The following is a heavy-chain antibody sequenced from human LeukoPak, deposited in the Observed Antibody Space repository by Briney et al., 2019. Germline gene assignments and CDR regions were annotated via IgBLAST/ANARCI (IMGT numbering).Heavy chain of an antibody. CDR2: ISAYNGNT. V-gene: IGHV1-18*01. CDR1: GYTFTSYG. D-gene: IGHD2-2*01. CDR3: ARGYCSSTSCYPLDPFDI. J-gene: IGHJ3*02. Sequence: ASVKVSCKASGYTFTSYGISWVRQAPGQGLEWMGWISAYNGNTNYAQKLQGRVTMTTDTSTSTAYMELRSLRSEDTAVYYCARGYCSSTSCYPLDPFDIWGQGTMVTVSS.